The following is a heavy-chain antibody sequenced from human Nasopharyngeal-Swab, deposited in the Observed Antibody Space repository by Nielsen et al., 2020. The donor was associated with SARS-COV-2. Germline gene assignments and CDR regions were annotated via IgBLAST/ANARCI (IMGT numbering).Heavy chain of an antibody. CDR2: ISGSGGST. J-gene: IGHJ3*02. CDR3: AKSLGQLLEWFTYEILTGYYSDAFDI. CDR1: GFTFSSYN. D-gene: IGHD3-9*01. V-gene: IGHV3-23*01. Sequence: GESLKISCAASGFTFSSYNMNWVRQAPGKGLEWVSAISGSGGSTYYADSVKGRFTISRDNSKNTLYLQMNSLRAEDTAVYYCAKSLGQLLEWFTYEILTGYYSDAFDIWGQGTMVTVSS.